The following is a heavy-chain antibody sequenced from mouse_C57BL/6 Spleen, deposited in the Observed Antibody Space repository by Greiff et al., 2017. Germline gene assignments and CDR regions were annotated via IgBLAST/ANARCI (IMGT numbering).Heavy chain of an antibody. CDR1: GFNIKNTY. Sequence: VQLQQSVAELVRPGASVKLSCTASGFNIKNTYMHWVKQRPEQGLEWIGRIDPANGNTKYAPKFQGKATLTADTSSNTAYLQLSSLTSEDTAIYYCARGDTVVATKNAMDYWGQGTSVTVSS. D-gene: IGHD1-1*01. J-gene: IGHJ4*01. CDR3: ARGDTVVATKNAMDY. CDR2: IDPANGNT. V-gene: IGHV14-3*01.